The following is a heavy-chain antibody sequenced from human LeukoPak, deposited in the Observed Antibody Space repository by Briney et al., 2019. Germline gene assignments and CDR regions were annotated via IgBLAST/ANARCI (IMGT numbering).Heavy chain of an antibody. Sequence: GGSLRLSFAALEFTFGSYALHGVRQAPGKGLEWVAVISYDGSNKYYADSVKGRFTISRDNSKNTLYLQMNSLRAEDTAVYYCARGVRYYYDSRNAFDIWGQGTMVTVSS. J-gene: IGHJ3*02. CDR2: ISYDGSNK. CDR3: ARGVRYYYDSRNAFDI. D-gene: IGHD3-22*01. V-gene: IGHV3-30*04. CDR1: EFTFGSYA.